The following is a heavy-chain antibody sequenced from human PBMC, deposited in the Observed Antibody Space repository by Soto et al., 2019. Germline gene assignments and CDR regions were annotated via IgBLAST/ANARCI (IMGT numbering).Heavy chain of an antibody. J-gene: IGHJ5*02. V-gene: IGHV4-39*01. Sequence: QLQLQESGPGLVKPSETLSLTCTVSGGSISSSSYYWGWIRQPPGKGLEWIGSMYYSGSTYYNPSLKSRVTVSVDTSKHHFSLKLSSVTAADTAMYYCARQPYDSSGYYYGAWGQGTLVTVSS. D-gene: IGHD3-22*01. CDR2: MYYSGST. CDR3: ARQPYDSSGYYYGA. CDR1: GGSISSSSYY.